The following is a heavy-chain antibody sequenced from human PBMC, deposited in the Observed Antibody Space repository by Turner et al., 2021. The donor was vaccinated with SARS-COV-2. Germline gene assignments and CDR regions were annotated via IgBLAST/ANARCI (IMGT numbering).Heavy chain of an antibody. D-gene: IGHD3-10*01. V-gene: IGHV1-69-2*01. Sequence: EVQLVQSGAEVKKTGATVKISGKDPGYTFTDYYMHWAQQAPGKGLGWMGLVDPEDGEPIYAEKFQGRVTITADTSTDTASMELSSLRSEDTAVYYCARQVASMVRGVISWFDPWGQGTQVTVSS. CDR2: VDPEDGEP. CDR1: GYTFTDYY. J-gene: IGHJ5*02. CDR3: ARQVASMVRGVISWFDP.